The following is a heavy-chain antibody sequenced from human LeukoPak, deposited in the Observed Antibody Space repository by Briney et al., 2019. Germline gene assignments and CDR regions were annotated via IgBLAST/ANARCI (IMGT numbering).Heavy chain of an antibody. D-gene: IGHD6-19*01. Sequence: PGGSLRLSCTASGFTFGDYAMSWIRQAPGKGLEWVGFIRSKAYGGTTEYAASVKGRFTISRDDSKSIAYLQMNNLKTEDTAVYYCTRSVSPVAGTGGYYYYGMDVWGQGTTVTVSS. J-gene: IGHJ6*02. CDR2: IRSKAYGGTT. V-gene: IGHV3-49*03. CDR3: TRSVSPVAGTGGYYYYGMDV. CDR1: GFTFGDYA.